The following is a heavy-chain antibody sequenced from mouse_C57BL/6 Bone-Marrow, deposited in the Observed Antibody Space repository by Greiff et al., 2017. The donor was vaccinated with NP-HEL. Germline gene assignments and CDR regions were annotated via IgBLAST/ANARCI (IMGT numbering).Heavy chain of an antibody. J-gene: IGHJ3*01. Sequence: VQLQESGPGLVQPSQSLSITCTVSGFSLTSYGVHWVRQSPGKGLEWLGVIWSGGSTGYNAAFISRLSISKDNSKIQVFFKMNSLQADDTAIYYCARRGGGYYFFAYWGQGSLVTVSA. CDR1: GFSLTSYG. CDR2: IWSGGST. V-gene: IGHV2-2*01. D-gene: IGHD2-3*01. CDR3: ARRGGGYYFFAY.